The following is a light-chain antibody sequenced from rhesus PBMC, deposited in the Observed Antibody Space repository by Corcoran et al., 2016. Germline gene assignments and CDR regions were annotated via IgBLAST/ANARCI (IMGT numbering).Light chain of an antibody. CDR1: SSDIGGYNY. V-gene: IGLV2-32*02. CDR3: SSYAGRNTFI. Sequence: QAALTKPRSVSGSPGQSVTISCTGTSSDIGGYNYVSWYQQHPGTAPKLMIYEVSKRPSGVSDRFSGSKSGNTASLTISGLQAEDEADYYCSSYAGRNTFIFGAGTRLTVL. CDR2: EVS. J-gene: IGLJ1*01.